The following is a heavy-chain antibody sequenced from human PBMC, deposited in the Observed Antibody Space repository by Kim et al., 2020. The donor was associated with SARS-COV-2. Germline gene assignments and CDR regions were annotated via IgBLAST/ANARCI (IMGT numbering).Heavy chain of an antibody. Sequence: GGSLRLSCAASGFTFSSYAMSWVRQAPGKGLEWVSAISGSGGSTYYADSVKGRFTISRDNSKNTLYLQMNSLRAEDTAVYYCAKDVRIQLWFGHTGYNWFDPWGQGTLVTVSS. CDR3: AKDVRIQLWFGHTGYNWFDP. CDR2: ISGSGGST. D-gene: IGHD5-18*01. V-gene: IGHV3-23*01. CDR1: GFTFSSYA. J-gene: IGHJ5*02.